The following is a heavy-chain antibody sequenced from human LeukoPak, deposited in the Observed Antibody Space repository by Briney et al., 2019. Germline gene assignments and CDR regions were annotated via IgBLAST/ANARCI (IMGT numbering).Heavy chain of an antibody. CDR3: ARGVASIAARPPEYNWFDP. V-gene: IGHV1-69*13. D-gene: IGHD6-6*01. J-gene: IGHJ5*02. Sequence: SVKVSCKASGGTFSSYAISWVRQAPGQGLEWMGGIVPIFGTANYAQKFQGRVTITADESTSTAYMELSSLRSEDTAVYYCARGVASIAARPPEYNWFDPWGQGTLVTVSS. CDR1: GGTFSSYA. CDR2: IVPIFGTA.